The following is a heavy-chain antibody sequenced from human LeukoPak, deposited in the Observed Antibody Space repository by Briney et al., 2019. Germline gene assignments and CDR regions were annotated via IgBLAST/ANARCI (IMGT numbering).Heavy chain of an antibody. CDR1: GYTFTSYY. D-gene: IGHD6-13*01. V-gene: IGHV1-46*01. CDR2: INPSGGST. J-gene: IGHJ5*02. Sequence: ASVKVSCKASGYTFTSYYMHWVRQAPAQGLEWMGIINPSGGSTSYAQKFQGRVTMTRDTSTSTVYMELSSLRSEDTAVYYCARDRLSSSWFGDIQNWFDPWGQGTLVTVSS. CDR3: ARDRLSSSWFGDIQNWFDP.